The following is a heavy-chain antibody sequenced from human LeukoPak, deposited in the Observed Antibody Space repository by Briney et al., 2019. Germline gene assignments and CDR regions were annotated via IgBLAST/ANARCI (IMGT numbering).Heavy chain of an antibody. Sequence: GGSLRLSCSAPGFTFSSYGMHWVRQAPGKGLEYVSAITSNGGSTYYADSVKGRFTISRDNSKNTLYLQMSSLRPDDTALYYCVKALRLVTTHYDYWGQGTLVTVSS. CDR2: ITSNGGST. CDR3: VKALRLVTTHYDY. D-gene: IGHD4-17*01. V-gene: IGHV3-64D*09. J-gene: IGHJ4*02. CDR1: GFTFSSYG.